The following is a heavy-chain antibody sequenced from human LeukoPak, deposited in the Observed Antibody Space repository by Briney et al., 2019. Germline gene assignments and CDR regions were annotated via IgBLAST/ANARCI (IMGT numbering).Heavy chain of an antibody. CDR1: GFTVSSNY. Sequence: GGSLRLSCAASGFTVSSNYMSWVRQAPGKGLEWVSVIYSGGSTYYADSVKGRFTISRDNSKNTLYLQMNSLRAEDTAVYYCAREDYSSGWRPFDYWGQGTLVTVSS. CDR3: AREDYSSGWRPFDY. D-gene: IGHD6-19*01. CDR2: IYSGGST. J-gene: IGHJ4*02. V-gene: IGHV3-53*01.